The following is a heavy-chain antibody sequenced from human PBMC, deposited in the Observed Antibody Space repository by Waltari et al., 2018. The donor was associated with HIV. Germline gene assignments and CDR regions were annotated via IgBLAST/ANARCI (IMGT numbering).Heavy chain of an antibody. D-gene: IGHD1-26*01. Sequence: QVQLVQSGAEVRKPGASVKLFCKASEYTFTNYYFHWVRQAPEKGLEWMGTINPRNCSTTYAQKFQGRVTMTGDTSTSTLYMDLSSLRSEDTAVYYWAGGPRSWDFDRWGRGTRVGVSS. CDR2: INPRNCST. J-gene: IGHJ2*01. CDR3: AGGPRSWDFDR. V-gene: IGHV1-46*03. CDR1: EYTFTNYY.